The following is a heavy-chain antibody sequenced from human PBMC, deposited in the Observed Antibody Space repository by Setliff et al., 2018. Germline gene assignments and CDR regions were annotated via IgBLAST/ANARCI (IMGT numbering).Heavy chain of an antibody. CDR2: ISGNGGST. J-gene: IGHJ4*02. D-gene: IGHD2-15*01. CDR1: GVPFSVFA. Sequence: GGSLRLSCAASGVPFSVFAMSWVRQAPGKGLEWVSTISGNGGSTFYADSVKGRFTISRDNSKNTVYLEMNSLRAEDTAVYYCAKRGPYCSGGTCHYYFDYWGQGTLVTVSS. CDR3: AKRGPYCSGGTCHYYFDY. V-gene: IGHV3-23*01.